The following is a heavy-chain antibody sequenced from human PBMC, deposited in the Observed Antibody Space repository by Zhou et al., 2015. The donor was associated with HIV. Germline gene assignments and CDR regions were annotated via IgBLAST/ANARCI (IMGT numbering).Heavy chain of an antibody. CDR3: ARNHYDSSGYPRVQH. CDR2: INPNSGAT. J-gene: IGHJ1*01. Sequence: QVQLVQSGAEVRKPGASVRVSCEASGYTFTSFDINWVRQAAGQGLEWMGWINPNSGATNYAQKFQGRVTMTRDTSISTAYMDLSRLTFDDTAVYYCARNHYDSSGYPRVQHWGQGTRVTVSS. CDR1: GYTFTSFD. V-gene: IGHV1-2*02. D-gene: IGHD3-22*01.